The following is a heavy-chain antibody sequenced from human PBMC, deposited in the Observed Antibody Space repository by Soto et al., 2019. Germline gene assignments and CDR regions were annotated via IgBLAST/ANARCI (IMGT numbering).Heavy chain of an antibody. J-gene: IGHJ4*01. CDR3: AREWNAYHNGFDC. Sequence: VIPAYAASRFTFSTYTMNSVRQAPGKGLEWVSSIDRSNICICYADSLKGRFTIFRDNAKNSLFLQMNSLRAEDTAVNYCAREWNAYHNGFDCWGQGTLVTVSS. D-gene: IGHD1-1*01. CDR1: RFTFSTYT. V-gene: IGHV3-21*01. CDR2: IDRSNICI.